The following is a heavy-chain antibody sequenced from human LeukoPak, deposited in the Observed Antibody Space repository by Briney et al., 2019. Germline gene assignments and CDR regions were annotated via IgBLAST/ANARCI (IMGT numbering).Heavy chain of an antibody. J-gene: IGHJ4*02. V-gene: IGHV3-7*01. CDR3: AKDPGYYDSSGYIFDY. Sequence: GGSLRLSCAASGFTFSSYWMSWVRQAPGKGLEWVANIKQDGSEKYYVDSVKGRFTISRDNAKNTLYLQMNSLSAEDTAVYYCAKDPGYYDSSGYIFDYWGQGTLVTVSS. CDR2: IKQDGSEK. CDR1: GFTFSSYW. D-gene: IGHD3-22*01.